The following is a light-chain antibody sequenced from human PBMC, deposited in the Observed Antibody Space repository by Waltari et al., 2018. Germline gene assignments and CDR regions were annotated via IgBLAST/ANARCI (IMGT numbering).Light chain of an antibody. Sequence: VILTQSPATLSLAPGERATLSCRASQRSSSYLTWYQQEPGQAPRPLIQGASSRATGIPDRFSGSGSGTEFTLTISSLEPEDFAVYYCQKYSSSPYSFGQGTKVEIK. CDR3: QKYSSSPYS. V-gene: IGKV3-20*01. CDR1: QRSSSY. CDR2: GAS. J-gene: IGKJ2*03.